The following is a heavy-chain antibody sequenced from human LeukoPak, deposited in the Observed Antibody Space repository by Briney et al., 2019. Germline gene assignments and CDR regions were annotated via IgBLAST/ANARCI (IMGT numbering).Heavy chain of an antibody. Sequence: GGSLRLSCAASGFTLSRHPIFWVRQAPGKGLEWVSGINWNGGSTGYADSVKGRFTISRDNAKNSLYLQMNSLRAEDTALYYCAREQMVRGVLLFDYWGQGTLVTVSS. D-gene: IGHD3-10*01. CDR2: INWNGGST. J-gene: IGHJ4*02. V-gene: IGHV3-20*04. CDR3: AREQMVRGVLLFDY. CDR1: GFTLSRHP.